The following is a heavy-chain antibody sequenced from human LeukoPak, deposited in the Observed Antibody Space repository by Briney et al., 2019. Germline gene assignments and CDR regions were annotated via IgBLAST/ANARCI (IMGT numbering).Heavy chain of an antibody. D-gene: IGHD6-19*01. CDR3: ARGGTGSGWALFDY. CDR2: IGTAGDT. V-gene: IGHV3-13*01. Sequence: GGSLRLSCAASGFTFSSYDMHWVRQATGKGLEWVSAIGTAGDTYYPGSVKGRFTISRENAKNSLYLQMNSLRAGDTAVYYCARGGTGSGWALFDYWGQGTLVTVSS. J-gene: IGHJ4*02. CDR1: GFTFSSYD.